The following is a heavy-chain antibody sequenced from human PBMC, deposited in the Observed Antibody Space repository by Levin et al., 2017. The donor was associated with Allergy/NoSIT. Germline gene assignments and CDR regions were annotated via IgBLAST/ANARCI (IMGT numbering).Heavy chain of an antibody. CDR2: IHSTGSS. CDR3: ARYHCSGGTCYHFDY. V-gene: IGHV4-59*01. J-gene: IGHJ4*02. D-gene: IGHD2-15*01. Sequence: KASETLSLTCSVSGASINSYFWSWIRQPPGKGLQWIGYIHSTGSSNYNPSLKSRVTISLDTSTNQFSLELRSVTAADTAVYYCARYHCSGGTCYHFDYWGQGTLVTVSS. CDR1: GASINSYF.